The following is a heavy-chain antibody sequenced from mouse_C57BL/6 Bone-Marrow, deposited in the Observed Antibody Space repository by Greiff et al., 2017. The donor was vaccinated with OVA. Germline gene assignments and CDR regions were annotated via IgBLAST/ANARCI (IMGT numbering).Heavy chain of an antibody. V-gene: IGHV14-4*01. J-gene: IGHJ3*01. Sequence: EVKLMESGAELVRPGASVKLSCTASGFNIKDDYMHWVKQRPEQGLEWIGWIDPENGDTEYASKFQGKATITADTSSNTAYLQLSSLTSEDTAVYYCTTRYYYGSSAWFAYWGQGTLVTVSA. CDR3: TTRYYYGSSAWFAY. CDR2: IDPENGDT. CDR1: GFNIKDDY. D-gene: IGHD1-1*01.